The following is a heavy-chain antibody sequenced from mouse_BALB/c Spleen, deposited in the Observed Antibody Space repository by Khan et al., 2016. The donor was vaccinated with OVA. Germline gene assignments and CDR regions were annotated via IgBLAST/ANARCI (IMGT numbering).Heavy chain of an antibody. J-gene: IGHJ3*01. CDR1: GFDFSRYW. Sequence: EVKLLESGGGLVQPGGSLKLSCAASGFDFSRYWMSWVRQAPGKGLEWIGEINPDSSTINYTPSLKDKFIISRDNAKNTLYLQMSKVRSEDTALYYFARPYRYDGKAWFAYWGQGTLVTVSA. V-gene: IGHV4-1*02. CDR2: INPDSSTI. D-gene: IGHD2-14*01. CDR3: ARPYRYDGKAWFAY.